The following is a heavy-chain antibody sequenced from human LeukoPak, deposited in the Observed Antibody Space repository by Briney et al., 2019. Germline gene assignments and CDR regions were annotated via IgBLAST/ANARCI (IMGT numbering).Heavy chain of an antibody. J-gene: IGHJ4*02. D-gene: IGHD3-16*02. CDR1: GGSFSNYY. CDR2: INHSGST. V-gene: IGHV4-34*01. CDR3: HSYDYVWGSYRDDY. Sequence: SEALSLTCAVYGGSFSNYYWSWIRQPPGKGLEWMGKINHSGSTNYNPSLKSRVTISVDTSKNQFSLKLSSVTAADTAVYYCHSYDYVWGSYRDDYWGQGTLVTVSS.